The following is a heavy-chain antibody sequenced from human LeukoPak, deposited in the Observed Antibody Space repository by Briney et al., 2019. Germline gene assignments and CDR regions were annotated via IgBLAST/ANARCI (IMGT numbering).Heavy chain of an antibody. V-gene: IGHV4-39*01. CDR2: IYSSGST. Sequence: PSETLSLTCTVSGGSISSGTYYWGWIRQSPGKGLEWIGSIYSSGSTYYNPSLKSRVTISADTSKNQFSLQLSFVTAADTAIYYCARRPPALGAFDIWGHGTMVTVSS. CDR1: GGSISSGTYY. J-gene: IGHJ3*02. CDR3: ARRPPALGAFDI.